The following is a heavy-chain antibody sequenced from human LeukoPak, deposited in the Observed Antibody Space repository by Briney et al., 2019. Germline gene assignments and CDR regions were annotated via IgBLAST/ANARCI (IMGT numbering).Heavy chain of an antibody. CDR2: INWHGCST. J-gene: IGHJ4*02. V-gene: IGHV3-20*04. D-gene: IGHD4-11*01. Sequence: GGSLRLSCAASGFTFDDYGMSWVRHAPGKGLEWVSGINWHGCSTGYADSVKRRFPISRHNPNNSLYLQMNSLRAEDTALYYRASRRDYSNLYYFDYWGQGTLVTVSS. CDR1: GFTFDDYG. CDR3: ASRRDYSNLYYFDY.